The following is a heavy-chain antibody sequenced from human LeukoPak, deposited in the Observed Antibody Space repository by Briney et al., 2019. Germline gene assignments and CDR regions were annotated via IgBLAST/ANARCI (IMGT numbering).Heavy chain of an antibody. V-gene: IGHV1-2*02. CDR1: GYTFTGHY. Sequence: ASVKVSCKASGYTFTGHYIHWVRQAPRKALEWMGFINPNSGGTNYAQKFQGRVTMTRDTSITTAYMELRRVTSDDTAVYYCARVGHTSGWDFDYWGQGTLVTVSS. CDR3: ARVGHTSGWDFDY. CDR2: INPNSGGT. J-gene: IGHJ4*02. D-gene: IGHD6-19*01.